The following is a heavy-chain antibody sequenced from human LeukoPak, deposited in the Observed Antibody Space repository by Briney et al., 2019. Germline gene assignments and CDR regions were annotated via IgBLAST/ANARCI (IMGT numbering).Heavy chain of an antibody. CDR3: AREGLDNGSGSYEPIY. J-gene: IGHJ4*02. Sequence: ASVKVSCKASGYTFTSYYMHWVRQAPGQGLEWMGIINPSGGSTSYAQKFQGRVTMTRDTSTSTVYMELSSLRSEDTAVYYCAREGLDNGSGSYEPIYWGQGTLVTVSS. CDR2: INPSGGST. V-gene: IGHV1-46*01. CDR1: GYTFTSYY. D-gene: IGHD3-10*01.